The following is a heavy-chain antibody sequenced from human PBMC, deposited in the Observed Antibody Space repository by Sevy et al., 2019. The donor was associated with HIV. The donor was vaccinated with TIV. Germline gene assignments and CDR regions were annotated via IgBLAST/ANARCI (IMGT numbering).Heavy chain of an antibody. CDR2: IYHLGST. V-gene: IGHV4-31*11. CDR3: AREAGYCSNGVCYTGWFDP. D-gene: IGHD2-8*01. CDR1: GGSVSSDNYY. J-gene: IGHJ5*02. Sequence: SETLSLTCAVSGGSVSSDNYYWTWIRQHPGKGLEWIGYIYHLGSTSSNPSLKSRVTISVDTSKNQFSLKLRSVTAADTAVYFCAREAGYCSNGVCYTGWFDPWGQGTLVTVS.